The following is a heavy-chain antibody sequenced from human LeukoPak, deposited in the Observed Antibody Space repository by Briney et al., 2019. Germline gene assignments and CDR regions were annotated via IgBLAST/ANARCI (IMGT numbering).Heavy chain of an antibody. CDR2: INPSGGST. V-gene: IGHV1-46*01. Sequence: GASVKVSCKASGYAFTSYYMHWVRQAPGQGLEWMGIINPSGGSTSYAQKFQGRVTMTRDTSTSTVYMELSSLRSEDTAVYYCAREWSGRRKTNYWGQGTLVTVSS. CDR1: GYAFTSYY. CDR3: AREWSGRRKTNY. J-gene: IGHJ4*02. D-gene: IGHD3-3*01.